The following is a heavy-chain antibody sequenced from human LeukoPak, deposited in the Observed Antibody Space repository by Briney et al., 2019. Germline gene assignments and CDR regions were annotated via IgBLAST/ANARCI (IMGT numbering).Heavy chain of an antibody. V-gene: IGHV3-11*04. CDR2: ISSGCSTM. Sequence: GGSLRLSCAASGFTFSDYYMSWIRQAPGKGLEWISYISSGCSTMYYADSVKGRFNISRDNAKNSLYLQMNGLRAEDTAVYYCARGGRGGDYAFDIWGQGTMVTVSP. CDR1: GFTFSDYY. CDR3: ARGGRGGDYAFDI. D-gene: IGHD2-21*01. J-gene: IGHJ3*02.